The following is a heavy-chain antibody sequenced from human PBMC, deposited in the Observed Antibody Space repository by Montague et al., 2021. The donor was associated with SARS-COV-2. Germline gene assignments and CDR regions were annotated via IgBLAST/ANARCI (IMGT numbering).Heavy chain of an antibody. CDR3: ARVGSAVPGIMSTYNLNI. D-gene: IGHD6-19*01. CDR2: IDWDDDK. J-gene: IGHJ4*02. Sequence: PALVKPTQTLTLTCTFSGFSLSTSGVCVSWIRQPPGKALEWLALIDWDDDKYYSASLKTRLTISKGPSTNQVVLTMTNMDPVDTGTYYCARVGSAVPGIMSTYNLNIWGQGTQVTVSS. V-gene: IGHV2-70*13. CDR1: GFSLSTSGVC.